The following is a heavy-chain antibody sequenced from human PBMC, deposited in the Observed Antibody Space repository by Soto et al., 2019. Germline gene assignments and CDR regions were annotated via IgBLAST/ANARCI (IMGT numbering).Heavy chain of an antibody. CDR2: IYYSGST. D-gene: IGHD2-15*01. V-gene: IGHV4-39*01. J-gene: IGHJ4*02. CDR1: GGSISSSSYY. CDR3: ARHTPAISISDH. Sequence: SETLSLTCTVSGGSISSSSYYWGWIRQPPGKGLEWIGSIYYSGSTYYNPSLKSRVTISVDTSKNQFSLKLSFVTAADTAVYCCARHTPAISISDHWGQGTLVTVS.